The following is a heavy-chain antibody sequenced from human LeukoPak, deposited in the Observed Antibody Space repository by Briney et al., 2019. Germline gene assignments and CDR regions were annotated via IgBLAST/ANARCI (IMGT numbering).Heavy chain of an antibody. CDR3: ARAPYYYDSSGLDAFDI. D-gene: IGHD3-22*01. J-gene: IGHJ3*02. Sequence: SVKVSCNASGGTFSSYAISWVRHAPGQGLEWMGGIIPIFGTANYAQKFQGRVTITTDESTSTAYMELSSLRSEDTAVYYCARAPYYYDSSGLDAFDIWGQGTMVTVSS. CDR2: IIPIFGTA. V-gene: IGHV1-69*05. CDR1: GGTFSSYA.